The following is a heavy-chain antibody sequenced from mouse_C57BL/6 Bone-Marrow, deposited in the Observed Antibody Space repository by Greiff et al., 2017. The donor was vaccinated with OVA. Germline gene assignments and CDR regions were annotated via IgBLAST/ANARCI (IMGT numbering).Heavy chain of an antibody. CDR1: GYTFTSYW. J-gene: IGHJ1*03. V-gene: IGHV1-64*01. D-gene: IGHD4-1*01. CDR2: IHPNSGST. CDR3: ARGGDNWALYWYFDD. Sequence: VQLQQPGAELVKPGASVKLSCKASGYTFTSYWMHWVKQRPGQGLEWIGMIHPNSGSTNYNEKFKGKATLTVDTSSSTAYLQLSSLTSEDSAVYYWARGGDNWALYWYFDDWGTGTTVTVSS.